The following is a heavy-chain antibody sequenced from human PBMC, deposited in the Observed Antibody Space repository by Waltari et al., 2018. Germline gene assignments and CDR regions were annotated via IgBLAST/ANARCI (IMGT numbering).Heavy chain of an antibody. CDR3: ARDSWVVPAARGHFDY. J-gene: IGHJ4*02. CDR1: GGSISSYY. CDR2: IYTSGST. Sequence: QVQLQESGPGLVKPSETLSLTCTASGGSISSYYWSWIRPPAGKGLEWIGRIYTSGSTNYNPSLKSRVTMSVDTSKNQFSLKLSSVTAADTAVYYCARDSWVVPAARGHFDYWGQGTLVTVSS. D-gene: IGHD2-2*01. V-gene: IGHV4-4*07.